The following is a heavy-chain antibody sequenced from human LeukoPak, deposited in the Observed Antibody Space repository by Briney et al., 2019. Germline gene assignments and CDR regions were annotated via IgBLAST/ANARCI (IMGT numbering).Heavy chain of an antibody. D-gene: IGHD6-6*01. CDR3: TRQLANFFDY. CDR1: GGSLTPYY. Sequence: SGTLSLTCTVSGGSLTPYYWSWIRQPPGNGLEWIGYINYRGTTNYNPSLKGRVTISVDTSKNRFSLQLSSVTATDTAVYYCTRQLANFFDYWGQGALVIVSS. V-gene: IGHV4-59*08. CDR2: INYRGTT. J-gene: IGHJ4*02.